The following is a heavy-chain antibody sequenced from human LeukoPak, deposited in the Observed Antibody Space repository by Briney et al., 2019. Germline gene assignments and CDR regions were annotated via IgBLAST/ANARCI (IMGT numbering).Heavy chain of an antibody. CDR1: GGSITSGGYY. V-gene: IGHV4-31*03. CDR2: IYSSGTT. CDR3: AREDEDVVVVD. Sequence: TLSLTCTVSGGSITSGGYYWSWIRQHPGKALEWIGHIYSSGTTFYTSSLRSRVSMSRDTSKNQFSLKLSFVTAGDTAVYYCAREDEDVVVVDWGQGTLVTVSS. D-gene: IGHD2-2*01. J-gene: IGHJ4*02.